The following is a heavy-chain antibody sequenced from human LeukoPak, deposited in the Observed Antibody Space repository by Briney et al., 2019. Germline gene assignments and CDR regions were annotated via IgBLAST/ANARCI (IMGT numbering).Heavy chain of an antibody. CDR1: GGSISSFY. CDR3: ARDPIVSVGDWYFDL. V-gene: IGHV4-59*01. D-gene: IGHD3-16*02. CDR2: IYYSGST. J-gene: IGHJ2*01. Sequence: PSETLSLACTVSGGSISSFYWSWIRQPPGKGLEWIGYIYYSGSTNYNPSLKSRVTISVDTSKNQFSLKLSSVTAADTAVYYCARDPIVSVGDWYFDLWGRGTLVTVSS.